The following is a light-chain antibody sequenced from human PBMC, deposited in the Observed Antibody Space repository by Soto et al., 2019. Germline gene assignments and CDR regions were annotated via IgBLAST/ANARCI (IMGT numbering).Light chain of an antibody. CDR1: ISSIGNNH. J-gene: IGLJ1*01. CDR3: ATWDGKV. V-gene: IGLV1-51*01. Sequence: QAVVTQPPSVSAAPGQKVTISCSGSISSIGNNHVSWYQQLPGTAPKLLIYDNNKRPSGIPDRFSGSKSGTSATLGITGLQTGDEADYYCATWDGKVFGTGTKLTVL. CDR2: DNN.